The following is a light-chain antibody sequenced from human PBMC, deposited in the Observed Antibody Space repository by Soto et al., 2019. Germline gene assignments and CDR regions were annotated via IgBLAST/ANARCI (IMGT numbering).Light chain of an antibody. Sequence: DIQMTQSPSFLSASVGDRVTITCRASQGISNFLNWYQHKRGEAPNLLIYGASNLQTGVPSRFSGNGSGTDFALTINSLQPEDFATYDCQQSFSTPPTFGQGTNVEI. CDR1: QGISNF. CDR2: GAS. V-gene: IGKV1-39*01. J-gene: IGKJ1*01. CDR3: QQSFSTPPT.